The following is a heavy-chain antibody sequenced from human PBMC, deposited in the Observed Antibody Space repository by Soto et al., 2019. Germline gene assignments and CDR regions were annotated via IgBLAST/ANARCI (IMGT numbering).Heavy chain of an antibody. CDR1: VGSISSSDW. J-gene: IGHJ5*02. D-gene: IGHD6-13*01. CDR3: ARAGDSSTWNGKNGWFDP. Sequence: SETLSLTCAVSVGSISSSDWWIWVRHPPGKGLDWIGEICHSGSNNYNPSLKSRVTISVYKSKNQFCLKLSSVTAADTAVYYCARAGDSSTWNGKNGWFDPWGQGTLVTLSS. CDR2: ICHSGSN. V-gene: IGHV4-4*02.